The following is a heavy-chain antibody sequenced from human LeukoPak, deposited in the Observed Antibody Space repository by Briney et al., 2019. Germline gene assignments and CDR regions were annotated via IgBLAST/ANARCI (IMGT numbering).Heavy chain of an antibody. V-gene: IGHV4-39*01. CDR1: GGSISSSTYY. CDR2: IHYTGRA. J-gene: IGHJ3*02. Sequence: SETLSLTCSVFGGSISSSTYYRVWIRQPPGKGLEPIASIHYTGRAYYNPSLKSRVTISADTSKNHFSLKLTSVTAADTAVYYCARHFDNGDYKKTFDIWGQGTMVTVSS. D-gene: IGHD4-17*01. CDR3: ARHFDNGDYKKTFDI.